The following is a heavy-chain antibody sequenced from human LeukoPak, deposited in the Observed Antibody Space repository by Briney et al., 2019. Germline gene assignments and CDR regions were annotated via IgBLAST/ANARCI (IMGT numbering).Heavy chain of an antibody. CDR2: IIPIFGTA. V-gene: IGHV1-69*05. CDR1: GGTFSSYA. J-gene: IGHJ2*01. Sequence: ASVKVSCKASGGTFSSYAISWVRQAPGQGLEWMGRIIPIFGTANYAQKFQGRVTITTDESTGTAYMELSSLRSEDTAVYYCARAPGPLYWYFDLWGRGTLVTVSS. CDR3: ARAPGPLYWYFDL.